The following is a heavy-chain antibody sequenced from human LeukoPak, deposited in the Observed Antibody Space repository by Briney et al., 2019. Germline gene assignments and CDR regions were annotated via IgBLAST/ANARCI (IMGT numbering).Heavy chain of an antibody. CDR2: ITGDGSST. V-gene: IGHV3-74*01. CDR1: GFTFSGYW. J-gene: IGHJ2*01. D-gene: IGHD4-17*01. CDR3: TRDTGWYFDL. Sequence: GGSLRLSCAASGFTFSGYWMHWVRQPPGKGLVWVSRITGDGSSTTYADSVKGRFTISRDNAKNTLYLQMISLRAEDTAVYYCTRDTGWYFDLWGRGTLVTVSS.